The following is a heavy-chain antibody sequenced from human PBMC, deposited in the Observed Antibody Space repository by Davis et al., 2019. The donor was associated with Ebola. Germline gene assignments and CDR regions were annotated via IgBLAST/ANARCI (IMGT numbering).Heavy chain of an antibody. CDR3: ARDDNYDILTGYYTH. V-gene: IGHV3-7*01. Sequence: PSETLSLTCAASGFTFSSYWMSWVRQAPGKGLEWVANIKQDGSEKYYVDSVKGRFTISRDNAKNSLYLQMNSLRAEDTAVYYCARDDNYDILTGYYTHWGQGTLVTVSS. D-gene: IGHD3-9*01. CDR1: GFTFSSYW. J-gene: IGHJ4*02. CDR2: IKQDGSEK.